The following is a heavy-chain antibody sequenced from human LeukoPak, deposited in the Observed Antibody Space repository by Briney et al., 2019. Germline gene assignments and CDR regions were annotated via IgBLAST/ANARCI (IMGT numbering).Heavy chain of an antibody. V-gene: IGHV1-2*02. Sequence: ASVKVSCEASGYTFTSYGISWVRQAPGQGLEWMGWINPNSGGTNYAQKFQGRVTMTRDTSISTAYMELSRLRSDDTAVYYCARDGYSSSWYKPGGWFDPWGQGTLVTVSS. CDR1: GYTFTSYG. D-gene: IGHD6-13*01. J-gene: IGHJ5*02. CDR3: ARDGYSSSWYKPGGWFDP. CDR2: INPNSGGT.